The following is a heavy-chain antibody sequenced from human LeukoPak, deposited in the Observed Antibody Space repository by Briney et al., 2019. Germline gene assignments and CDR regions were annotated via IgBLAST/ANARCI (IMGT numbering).Heavy chain of an antibody. Sequence: GGSLRLSCAASGYTFSSYAMHWVRKAPGKGLEYVSAISSNGGSTYYANSVKGRFTISRDNSKNTLYLQMGSLRAEDMAVYYCAKGGGYEAQYYYYYLDVWGKGTTVTISS. V-gene: IGHV3-64*01. D-gene: IGHD5-12*01. J-gene: IGHJ6*03. CDR1: GYTFSSYA. CDR2: ISSNGGST. CDR3: AKGGGYEAQYYYYYLDV.